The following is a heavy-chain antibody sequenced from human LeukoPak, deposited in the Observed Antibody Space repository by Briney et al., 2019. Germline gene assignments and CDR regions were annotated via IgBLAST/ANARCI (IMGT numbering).Heavy chain of an antibody. CDR3: ACGSWVFRN. J-gene: IGHJ4*02. D-gene: IGHD2/OR15-2a*01. V-gene: IGHV4-59*01. CDR2: IYYSGST. CDR1: GGSISSYY. Sequence: PSETLSLTCTVSGGSISSYYWIWIRQPPGKGLEWIGYIYYSGSTNYNPSLKSRVTISVGTSKNQFSLKLSSVTAADTAVYYCACGSWVFRNWGQGTLVTVSS.